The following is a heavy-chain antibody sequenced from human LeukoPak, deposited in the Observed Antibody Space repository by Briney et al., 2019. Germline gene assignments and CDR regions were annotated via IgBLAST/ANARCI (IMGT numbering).Heavy chain of an antibody. CDR3: ARAGIALDY. J-gene: IGHJ4*02. CDR1: GFTFSNNV. V-gene: IGHV3-30-3*01. Sequence: GRSLRLSCGASGFTFSNNVMHWVRQAPGRGLEWVAMISYDGGSKYYADSVKGRFTISRDNSKNTLYLQMNSLRAEDTAVYYCARAGIALDYWGQGTLVTVSS. CDR2: ISYDGGSK. D-gene: IGHD6-13*01.